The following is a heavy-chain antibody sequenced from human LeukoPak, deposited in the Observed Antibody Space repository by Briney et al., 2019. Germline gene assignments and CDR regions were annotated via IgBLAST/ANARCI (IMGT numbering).Heavy chain of an antibody. CDR2: MNPNSGNT. D-gene: IGHD3-3*01. CDR1: GYTFTSYD. CDR3: ARDFVPTYYDFWSGYPPPRYGMDV. J-gene: IGHJ6*02. V-gene: IGHV1-8*01. Sequence: ASVKVSCKASGYTFTSYDINWVRQATGQGLEWMGWMNPNSGNTGYAQKFQGRVTITADESTSTAYMELSSLRSEDTAVYYCARDFVPTYYDFWSGYPPPRYGMDVWGQGTTVTVSS.